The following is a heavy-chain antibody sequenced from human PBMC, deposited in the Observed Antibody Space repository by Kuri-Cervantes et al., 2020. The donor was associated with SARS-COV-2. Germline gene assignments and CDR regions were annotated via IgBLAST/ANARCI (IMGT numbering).Heavy chain of an antibody. CDR1: GYSFTSCW. V-gene: IGHV5-51*01. Sequence: KVSCKGSGYSFTSCWIGWVRQMPGKGLEWMGIIYPGDSDTRYSPSFQGQVTISADKSISTAYLQWSSLKASDTAMYYCARDMTYYYYGMDVWGQGTTVTVSS. CDR3: ARDMTYYYYGMDV. J-gene: IGHJ6*02. CDR2: IYPGDSDT.